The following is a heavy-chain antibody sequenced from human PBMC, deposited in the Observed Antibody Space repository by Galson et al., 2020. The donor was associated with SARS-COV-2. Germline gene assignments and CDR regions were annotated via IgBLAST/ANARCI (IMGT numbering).Heavy chain of an antibody. J-gene: IGHJ4*02. V-gene: IGHV4-61*02. CDR1: GGSISSGSYY. CDR2: IYTSGGT. Sequence: SQTLSLTCTVPGGSISSGSYYWSWIRQPAGQGLEWIGRIYTSGGTNYNPSLKSRVTISVDTSKNQFSLKLSSVTAADTAVYYCARESRWELYFDHWGQGTLVTVSS. CDR3: ARESRWELYFDH. D-gene: IGHD1-26*01.